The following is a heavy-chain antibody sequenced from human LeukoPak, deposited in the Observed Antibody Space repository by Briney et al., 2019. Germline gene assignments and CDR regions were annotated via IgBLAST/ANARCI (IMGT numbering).Heavy chain of an antibody. Sequence: GASVKVSCKASGGNFISYAVSWVRQAPGQGLEWMGGIIPMFGTSNYAQKFQGRVTITTDESTTTAYMELSSLSSEDTTVYYCATYTLSQFWSGYYHFDYWGQGTLVSVSS. CDR3: ATYTLSQFWSGYYHFDY. CDR1: GGNFISYA. J-gene: IGHJ4*02. V-gene: IGHV1-69*05. D-gene: IGHD3-3*01. CDR2: IIPMFGTS.